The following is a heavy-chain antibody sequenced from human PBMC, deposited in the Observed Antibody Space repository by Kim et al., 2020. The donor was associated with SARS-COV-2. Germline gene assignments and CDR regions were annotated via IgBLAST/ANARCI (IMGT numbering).Heavy chain of an antibody. CDR1: GFTFSNYW. Sequence: GGSLRLSCAASGFTFSNYWMYWVRHDPGKGLVWVSRITPDGSSTNYADSVRGRFTISRDNAKDTLYLQMNSLGAEDTAVYYCGRGGSDINKGVDVWGQGITVTVSS. CDR2: ITPDGSST. CDR3: GRGGSDINKGVDV. J-gene: IGHJ6*02. V-gene: IGHV3-74*01. D-gene: IGHD5-12*01.